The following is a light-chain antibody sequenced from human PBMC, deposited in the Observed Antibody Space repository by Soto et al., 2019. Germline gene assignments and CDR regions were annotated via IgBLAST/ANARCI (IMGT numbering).Light chain of an antibody. V-gene: IGKV3-20*01. CDR1: QTVNNKY. Sequence: PGERAILSCRASQTVNNKYLAWCQQKPGQAPRLLIYGASRRATGIPDRFSGSASGTDFTLTISRLEPEDFAVYFCQQYSDLPMTFGQGTRLEIK. J-gene: IGKJ5*01. CDR3: QQYSDLPMT. CDR2: GAS.